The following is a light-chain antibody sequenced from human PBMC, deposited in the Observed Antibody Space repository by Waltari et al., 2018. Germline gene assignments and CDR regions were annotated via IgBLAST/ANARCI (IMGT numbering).Light chain of an antibody. CDR2: VNSDGSH. J-gene: IGLJ3*02. CDR1: SGHSSTI. V-gene: IGLV4-69*01. CDR3: QTGGHGTWV. Sequence: QLVVTQSPSASASLGASVKLTRTLSSGHSSTILAWLQQQPEKGPRYLMKVNSDGSHSRGDEIPDRFSGSSSGAERYLTISSLQAEDEADYYCQTGGHGTWVFGGGTKLTVL.